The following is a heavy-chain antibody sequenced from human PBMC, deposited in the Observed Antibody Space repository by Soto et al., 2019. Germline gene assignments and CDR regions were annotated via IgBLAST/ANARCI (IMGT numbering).Heavy chain of an antibody. J-gene: IGHJ4*02. CDR3: ARTRGYSDYDLDY. Sequence: PVGSLRLSCAASWFTFSSYAMTWVRQAPGKGLEWVSAISYSGVSTYYADSVKGRFTISRDSSENTLSLQMNSLRVDDTAVYYCARTRGYSDYDLDYWGQGTLVTVSS. CDR1: WFTFSSYA. D-gene: IGHD5-12*01. V-gene: IGHV3-23*01. CDR2: ISYSGVST.